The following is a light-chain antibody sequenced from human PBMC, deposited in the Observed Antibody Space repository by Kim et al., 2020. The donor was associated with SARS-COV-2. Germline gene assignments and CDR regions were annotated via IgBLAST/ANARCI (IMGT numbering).Light chain of an antibody. J-gene: IGKJ2*01. CDR2: GAS. V-gene: IGKV3-11*01. Sequence: EIVLTQSPATLSLSPGERATLSCRASQSISSYLAWYQQKPGQAPRLLIYGASNRATGIPARFSGSGSGTDFTLTISSLEPEDFAVYYCQQRSSWPPYAFGQGTKLEI. CDR3: QQRSSWPPYA. CDR1: QSISSY.